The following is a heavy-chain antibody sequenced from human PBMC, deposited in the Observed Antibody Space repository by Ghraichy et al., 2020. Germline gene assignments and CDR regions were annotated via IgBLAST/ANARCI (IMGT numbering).Heavy chain of an antibody. CDR1: GLDFNLAW. Sequence: GGSLRLSCVVSGLDFNLAWMTWVRQAPGKGLEWLGRVKSKGSGETKDYAAHVRGRFTLSRDDSRNTVYLQMNSLKTEDTAVYYCTHDGDIWSRLEDWGQGTQVTVSS. J-gene: IGHJ4*02. D-gene: IGHD3-3*01. CDR2: VKSKGSGETK. V-gene: IGHV3-15*01. CDR3: THDGDIWSRLED.